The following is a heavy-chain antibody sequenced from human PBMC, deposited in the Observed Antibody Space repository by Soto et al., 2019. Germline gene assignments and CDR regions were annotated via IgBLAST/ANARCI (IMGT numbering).Heavy chain of an antibody. CDR1: GYTFSSYA. Sequence: ASVKVSCKPSGYTFSSYAISWVRQAPGQGLEWMGGIIANFDKTNYAQKFQGRVTITADESTSTAYMELSSLRSEDTAVYYCERGAYCGGDCYPPYNYWGQGTLVTAPQ. CDR2: IIANFDKT. J-gene: IGHJ4*02. V-gene: IGHV1-69*13. D-gene: IGHD2-21*02. CDR3: ERGAYCGGDCYPPYNY.